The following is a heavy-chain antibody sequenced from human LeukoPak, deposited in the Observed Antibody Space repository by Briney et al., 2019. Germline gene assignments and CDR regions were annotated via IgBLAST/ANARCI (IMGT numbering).Heavy chain of an antibody. Sequence: SGPTLVKPTQTLTLTCAFSGFSLSTSGVGVGWIRQPPGKALEWLALIYWNDDKRYSPSLKSRLTITKDTSKEQVVLTLTNMDPVDTATYYCVHSRYYDILTGYYWFDYWGQGTLVTVSS. CDR1: GFSLSTSGVG. CDR2: IYWNDDK. D-gene: IGHD3-9*01. J-gene: IGHJ4*02. CDR3: VHSRYYDILTGYYWFDY. V-gene: IGHV2-5*01.